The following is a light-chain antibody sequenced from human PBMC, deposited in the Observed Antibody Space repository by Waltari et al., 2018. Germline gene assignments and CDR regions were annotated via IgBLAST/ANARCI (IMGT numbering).Light chain of an antibody. V-gene: IGLV8-61*01. CDR2: NAN. CDR3: LLDMGRGIWV. Sequence: HEQAQGVAPLTLVYNANSRSSGVSDRFSGSIIVNKAALTITGAQADDESDYYCLLDMGRGIWVFGGGTKWTVL. J-gene: IGLJ3*02.